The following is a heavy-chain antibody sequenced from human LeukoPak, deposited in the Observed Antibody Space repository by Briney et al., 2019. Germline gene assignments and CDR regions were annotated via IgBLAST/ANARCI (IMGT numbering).Heavy chain of an antibody. Sequence: GASVKVSCKASGYTFTSYGISWVRQAPGQGLEWMGRIIPILGIANYAQKFQGRVTITADKSTSTAYMELSSLRSEDTAVYYCASFQYCSSTSCYLGRFDYWGQGTLVTVSS. CDR1: GYTFTSYG. V-gene: IGHV1-69*04. CDR3: ASFQYCSSTSCYLGRFDY. J-gene: IGHJ4*02. CDR2: IIPILGIA. D-gene: IGHD2-2*01.